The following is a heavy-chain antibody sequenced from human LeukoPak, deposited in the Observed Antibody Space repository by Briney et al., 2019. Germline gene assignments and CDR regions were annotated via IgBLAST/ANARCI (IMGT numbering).Heavy chain of an antibody. CDR1: GYIYTSYW. CDR2: IYPGDSDT. Sequence: GESLKISCNSSGYIYTSYWIGWVRQMPGKGLEWMGIIYPGDSDTKYSPSFQGQVTISADKSISTAFLQWSSLKASDTAMYYCARHEMATLSPDYWGQGTLVTVSS. CDR3: ARHEMATLSPDY. D-gene: IGHD5-24*01. V-gene: IGHV5-51*01. J-gene: IGHJ4*02.